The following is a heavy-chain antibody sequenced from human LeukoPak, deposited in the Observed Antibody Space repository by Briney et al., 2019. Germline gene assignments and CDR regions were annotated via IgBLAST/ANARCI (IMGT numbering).Heavy chain of an antibody. V-gene: IGHV4-59*01. CDR1: GGSISNYY. Sequence: TSETLSLTCTVSGGSISNYYWSWIRQPPGKGLEWIGYIYYSGNTDYNPSLKSRVTISVDTSKNQFSLKLTSVTAADTAVYYCARDPYGSGSPSLDWGQGTLVTVSS. CDR3: ARDPYGSGSPSLD. CDR2: IYYSGNT. J-gene: IGHJ4*02. D-gene: IGHD3-10*01.